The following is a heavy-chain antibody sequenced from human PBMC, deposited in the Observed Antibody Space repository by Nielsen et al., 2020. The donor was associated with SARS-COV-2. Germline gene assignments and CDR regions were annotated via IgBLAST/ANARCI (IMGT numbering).Heavy chain of an antibody. D-gene: IGHD1-7*01. CDR2: ISSSSSYI. CDR3: ARESRGITGTTDV. CDR1: GFTFSSYS. V-gene: IGHV3-21*04. Sequence: GESLKISCAASGFTFSSYSMNWVRQAPGKGLEWVSSISSSSSYIYYADSVKGRFTISRDNAKNSLYLQMNSLRAEDTAVYYCARESRGITGTTDVWGKGTTVTVSS. J-gene: IGHJ6*04.